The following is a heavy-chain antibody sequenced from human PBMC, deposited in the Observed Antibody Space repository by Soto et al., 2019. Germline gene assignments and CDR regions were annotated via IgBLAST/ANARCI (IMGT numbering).Heavy chain of an antibody. Sequence: PGESLKISGKGSGYSFSSYWISWVRQMPGKGLEWMGRIDPSDSYTNYSPSFQGHVTISADKSISTAYLQWSSLKASDTAMYYCARHYRRPPRIAVAGRFSLAYYYGMDVWGQGTTVTVSS. D-gene: IGHD6-19*01. CDR1: GYSFSSYW. V-gene: IGHV5-10-1*01. J-gene: IGHJ6*02. CDR2: IDPSDSYT. CDR3: ARHYRRPPRIAVAGRFSLAYYYGMDV.